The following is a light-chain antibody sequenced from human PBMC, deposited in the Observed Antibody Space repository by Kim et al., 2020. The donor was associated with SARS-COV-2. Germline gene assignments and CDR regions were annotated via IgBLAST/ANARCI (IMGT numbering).Light chain of an antibody. CDR2: GAS. J-gene: IGKJ2*01. V-gene: IGKV3-15*01. CDR3: QQYNNWSMYT. CDR1: QSVSSS. Sequence: EIVMTQSPATLSVSPGERATLSCRASQSVSSSLAWYQQRRGQAPRLLMYGASTRANGIPARFSGSGSGTEFTLTISSLQSEDFAVYYCQQYNNWSMYTFGQGTKLEI.